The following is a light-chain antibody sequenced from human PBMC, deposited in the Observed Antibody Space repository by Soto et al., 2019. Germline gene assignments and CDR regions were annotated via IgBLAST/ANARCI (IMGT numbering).Light chain of an antibody. CDR1: NSDVGGYNY. CDR2: DVS. J-gene: IGLJ1*01. CDR3: ASYTNSITYV. Sequence: QSVLTQPSCVSVSPGQSITISCTGTNSDVGGYNYVSWYQQHPGKAPKLLIYDVSSRPSGLSNRFSGSKSGNTASLIISGLQAEDEAGYYCASYTNSITYVFGSGTKVTVL. V-gene: IGLV2-14*03.